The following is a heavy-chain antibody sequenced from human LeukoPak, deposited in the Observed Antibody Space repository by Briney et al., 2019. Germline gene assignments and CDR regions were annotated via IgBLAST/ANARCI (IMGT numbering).Heavy chain of an antibody. V-gene: IGHV4-39*01. D-gene: IGHD5-18*01. J-gene: IGHJ4*02. CDR2: IYYSGST. CDR1: GGSISSSSYY. Sequence: SETLSLTCTVSGGSISSSSYYWGWIRQPPGKGLEWIGSIYYSGSTYYNPSLKSRVTISVDTSKNQFSLKLSSVTAADTAVYYCARHSSRGYSYDFDYWGQGTLVTVSS. CDR3: ARHSSRGYSYDFDY.